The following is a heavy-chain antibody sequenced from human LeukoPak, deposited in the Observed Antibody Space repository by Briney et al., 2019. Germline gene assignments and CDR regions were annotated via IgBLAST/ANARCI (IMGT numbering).Heavy chain of an antibody. V-gene: IGHV4-59*01. CDR1: GGSISSYY. Sequence: PSETLSLTCTVPGGSISSYYWSWIRQFPGKGLEWIGCIYYSGSTNYNPSLKSRVTISVDTSRNQFSLKLSSMTAADTAVYYCARATGGNSPYWGQGILVTVSS. CDR2: IYYSGST. J-gene: IGHJ4*02. D-gene: IGHD4-23*01. CDR3: ARATGGNSPY.